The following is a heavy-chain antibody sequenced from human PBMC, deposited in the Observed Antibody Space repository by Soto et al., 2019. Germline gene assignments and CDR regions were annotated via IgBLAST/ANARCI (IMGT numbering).Heavy chain of an antibody. CDR1: GFTFSDAW. CDR3: ATGANFYYDTSRY. V-gene: IGHV3-15*01. J-gene: IGHJ4*02. D-gene: IGHD3-22*01. CDR2: IKSKSDGGTT. Sequence: VGSLRLSCAASGFTFSDAWMSWVRQAPGKGLDWVGRIKSKSDGGTTEYAAPVRGRFTISRDDSKNTLYLQMTSLRPDDTAVYYCATGANFYYDTSRYWGQGTLVTVSS.